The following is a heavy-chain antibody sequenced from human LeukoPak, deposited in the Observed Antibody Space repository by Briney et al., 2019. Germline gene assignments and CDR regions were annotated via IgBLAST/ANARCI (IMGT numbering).Heavy chain of an antibody. J-gene: IGHJ1*01. D-gene: IGHD3-22*01. CDR3: ARVGADYYHSSGYYFQY. V-gene: IGHV3-13*01. Sequence: GGSLRLSCAASGFTFSSYDMHWVRQATGKGLEWVSAIGTAGDTYYPGSVKGRFTISRENAKNSLYLQMNSLRAGDTAVYYCARVGADYYHSSGYYFQYWGQGTLVTVSS. CDR2: IGTAGDT. CDR1: GFTFSSYD.